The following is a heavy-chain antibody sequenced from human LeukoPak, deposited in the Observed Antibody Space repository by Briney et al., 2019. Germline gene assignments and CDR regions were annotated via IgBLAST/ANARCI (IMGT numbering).Heavy chain of an antibody. CDR3: ASGPSYFYYYYMDV. CDR1: GFTFTTYA. V-gene: IGHV3-30-3*01. J-gene: IGHJ6*03. Sequence: GGSLRLSCAASGFTFTTYAMHWVRQAPGKGLEWVAVISFDGSNKYYADSVKGQFTISRDNSKNILYLQMNSLRAEDTAVYYCASGPSYFYYYYMDVWGKGTTVTVSS. D-gene: IGHD3/OR15-3a*01. CDR2: ISFDGSNK.